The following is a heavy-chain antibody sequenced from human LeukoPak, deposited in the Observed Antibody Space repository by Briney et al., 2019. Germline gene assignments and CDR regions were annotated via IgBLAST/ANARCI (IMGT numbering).Heavy chain of an antibody. CDR1: GYTFTSYD. CDR3: ARLTTALLFDY. V-gene: IGHV1-8*03. J-gene: IGHJ4*02. Sequence: GASVKVSCKASGYTFTSYDINWVRQATGQGLEWMGWINPNSGGTNYAQKFQGRVTITRNTSISTAYMELSSLRSEDTAVYYCARLTTALLFDYWGQGTLVTVSS. CDR2: INPNSGGT. D-gene: IGHD3-22*01.